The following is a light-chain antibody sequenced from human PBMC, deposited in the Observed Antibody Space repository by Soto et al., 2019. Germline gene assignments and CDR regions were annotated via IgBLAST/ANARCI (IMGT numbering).Light chain of an antibody. J-gene: IGLJ3*02. CDR2: DVS. CDR1: SSDVGGYNY. CDR3: RSYTSSRSYWV. Sequence: QSALTQPASVSGSPGQSITISCTGTSSDVGGYNYVSWYQQHPGKAPKLMIYDVSNRPSGVSNRFSGSKSGNTASLTISGLQAEDEADYYCRSYTSSRSYWVFGGGTKLTVL. V-gene: IGLV2-14*01.